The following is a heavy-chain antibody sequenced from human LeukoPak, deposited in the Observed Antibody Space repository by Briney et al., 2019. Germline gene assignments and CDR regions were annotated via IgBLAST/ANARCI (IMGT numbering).Heavy chain of an antibody. V-gene: IGHV1-18*01. CDR3: ASDIYSGSSGSFDY. D-gene: IGHD1-26*01. J-gene: IGHJ4*02. Sequence: ASVKVSCKASGYPFTSYGITWVRQAPGQGLEWMGWISAYNGNTNYAQKLQGRVAMTTDTSTSTAYMELRSLRSDDTALYYLASDIYSGSSGSFDYWGQGTLVTVSS. CDR1: GYPFTSYG. CDR2: ISAYNGNT.